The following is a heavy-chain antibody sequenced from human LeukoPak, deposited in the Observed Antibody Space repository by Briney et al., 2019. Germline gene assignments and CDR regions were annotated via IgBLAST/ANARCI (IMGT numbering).Heavy chain of an antibody. Sequence: GGSLRLSCAASGFTFSSHTMNWVRQAPGKGLQWVSSIRGGGAPVYADSVKGWFTISRDDFKSTVFLQMDSLRPEDTAVYYCARCPIGVGSGWCTWFAPWGQGTLVTVSS. CDR3: ARCPIGVGSGWCTWFAP. J-gene: IGHJ5*02. CDR2: IRGGGAP. D-gene: IGHD6-19*01. CDR1: GFTFSSHT. V-gene: IGHV3-23*01.